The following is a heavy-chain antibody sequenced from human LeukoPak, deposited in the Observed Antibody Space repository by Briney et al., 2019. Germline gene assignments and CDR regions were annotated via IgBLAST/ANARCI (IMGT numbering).Heavy chain of an antibody. CDR3: ARANDKDPFGVVIIRWFDP. V-gene: IGHV1-2*02. J-gene: IGHJ5*02. CDR1: GYTFTGYY. Sequence: ASVKVSCKASGYTFTGYYMHWVRQAPGQGLEWMGWINPNSGGTNYAQKFQGRVTMTRDTSISTAYMELSRLRSDDTAVCYCARANDKDPFGVVIIRWFDPWGQGTLVTVSS. CDR2: INPNSGGT. D-gene: IGHD3-3*01.